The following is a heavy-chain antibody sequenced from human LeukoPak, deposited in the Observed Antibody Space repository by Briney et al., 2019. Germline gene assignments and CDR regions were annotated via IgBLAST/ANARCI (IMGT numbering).Heavy chain of an antibody. CDR2: INVGSGNT. Sequence: ASVKVSCKASGYTFITYPMHWVRQAHGQRLEWMGWINVGSGNTKYSQKFQGRVTITRDTSASTAYMEMSSLRSEDTAVYYCARDGIYGDCDIWGQGTMVTVSS. CDR1: GYTFITYP. J-gene: IGHJ3*02. CDR3: ARDGIYGDCDI. D-gene: IGHD4-17*01. V-gene: IGHV1-3*01.